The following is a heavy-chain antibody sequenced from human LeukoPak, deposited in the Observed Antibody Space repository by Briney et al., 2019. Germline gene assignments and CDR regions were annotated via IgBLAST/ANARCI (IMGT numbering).Heavy chain of an antibody. CDR2: ISGSGDNT. CDR3: AKELMTAAAGTVGFDI. CDR1: GFTFTTNA. Sequence: GGSLRLSCAASGFTFTTNAMSWVRQAPGKGREWVSAISGSGDNTYYADSVKGRFTISRDNSKNTLYLQMNSLRAEDTAVYYCAKELMTAAAGTVGFDIWGQGTMVTVSS. V-gene: IGHV3-23*01. D-gene: IGHD6-13*01. J-gene: IGHJ3*02.